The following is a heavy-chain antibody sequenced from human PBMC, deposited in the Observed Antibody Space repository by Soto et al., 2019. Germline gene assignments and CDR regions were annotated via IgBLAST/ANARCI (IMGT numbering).Heavy chain of an antibody. V-gene: IGHV4-30-2*01. D-gene: IGHD3-10*01. CDR1: GGSISSGGYS. CDR2: IYHSGST. Sequence: QLQLQESGSGRVKPSQTLSLTCAVSGGSISSGGYSWSWIRQPPGKGLEWIGYIYHSGSTYYNPSLKSRVTISVDRSKNQLSLKLSSVTAADTAVYYCARVPGPWGQGTLVTVSS. CDR3: ARVPGP. J-gene: IGHJ5*02.